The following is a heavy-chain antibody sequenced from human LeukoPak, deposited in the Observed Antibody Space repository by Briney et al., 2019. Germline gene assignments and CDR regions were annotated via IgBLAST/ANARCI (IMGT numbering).Heavy chain of an antibody. J-gene: IGHJ6*03. CDR1: GFTFSSYS. Sequence: GGSLRLSCAASGFTFSSYSMNWVRQAPGKGLEWVSYISSRSRTIYYADSVKGRFTISRDNAKNSLYLQINSLRAEDTAVYSCARGRVSSSTWYSTYYYYFYMDVWGKGTTVTISS. CDR3: ARGRVSSSTWYSTYYYYFYMDV. D-gene: IGHD6-13*01. V-gene: IGHV3-48*01. CDR2: ISSRSRTI.